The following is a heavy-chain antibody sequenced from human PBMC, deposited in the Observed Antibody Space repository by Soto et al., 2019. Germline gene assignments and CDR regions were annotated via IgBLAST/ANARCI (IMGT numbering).Heavy chain of an antibody. Sequence: PGGSLRLSCAASGFTFSSYEMNWVRQAPGKGLEWVSYISSSGSTIYYADSVKGRFTISRDNAKNSLYLQMNSLRAEDTAVYYCARDVTSGFGNYGMDVWGQGTTVTVSS. V-gene: IGHV3-48*03. CDR1: GFTFSSYE. D-gene: IGHD3-10*01. CDR2: ISSSGSTI. CDR3: ARDVTSGFGNYGMDV. J-gene: IGHJ6*02.